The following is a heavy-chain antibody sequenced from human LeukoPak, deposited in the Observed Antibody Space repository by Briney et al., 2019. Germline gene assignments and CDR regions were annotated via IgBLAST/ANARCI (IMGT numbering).Heavy chain of an antibody. J-gene: IGHJ4*02. V-gene: IGHV4-4*07. D-gene: IGHD3-10*01. CDR1: GGSISSYY. CDR3: ARYAVYGSGSYYVY. CDR2: IYTSGST. Sequence: SETLSLTCTVSGGSISSYYWSWIRQPAGKGLEWIGRIYTSGSTNYNPSLKSRVTMSVDTSKNQFSLKLSSVTAADTAAYYCARYAVYGSGSYYVYWGQGTLVTVSS.